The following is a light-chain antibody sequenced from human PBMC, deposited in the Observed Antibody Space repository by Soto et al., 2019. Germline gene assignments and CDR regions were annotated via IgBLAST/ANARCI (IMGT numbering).Light chain of an antibody. Sequence: EVVMTQSPATLSVSPGERVTFSCRASQSVTTNLAWYQHKPGQSPRLLISDASTGASGIPPRVSGSGSGTEFTLTIDRLQSADFAVYYCQQYDRWPVTFGGGTKVESK. CDR1: QSVTTN. J-gene: IGKJ4*01. CDR3: QQYDRWPVT. CDR2: DAS. V-gene: IGKV3-15*01.